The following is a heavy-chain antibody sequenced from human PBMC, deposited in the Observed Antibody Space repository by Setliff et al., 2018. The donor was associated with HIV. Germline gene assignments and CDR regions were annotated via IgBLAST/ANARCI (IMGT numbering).Heavy chain of an antibody. D-gene: IGHD5-12*01. CDR2: VFYTGFT. CDR1: GDSIRSYY. J-gene: IGHJ4*02. CDR3: ARQMTIPGVAITPVDY. V-gene: IGHV4-59*08. Sequence: TSETLSLTCTVSGDSIRSYYWSWIRQPPGKGLEWIGYVFYTGFTAYNPSLKSRLTMSVDTSKSQFSLKLASVTAADTAVYYCARQMTIPGVAITPVDYWGQGTLVTVSS.